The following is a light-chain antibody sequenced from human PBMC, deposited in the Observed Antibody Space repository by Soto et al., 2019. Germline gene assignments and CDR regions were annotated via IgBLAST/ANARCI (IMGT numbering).Light chain of an antibody. CDR2: NNN. CDR1: SSNIGSNT. V-gene: IGLV1-44*01. Sequence: QSVLTQPRSASGTPGQRVTISCSGSSSNIGSNTVTWYQQLPGTAPKLLISNNNHRPSGVPDRFSGSKSGTSASLAISGLQSEDEATYYCAAWDDSLNGRVFGGGTKLTVL. J-gene: IGLJ3*02. CDR3: AAWDDSLNGRV.